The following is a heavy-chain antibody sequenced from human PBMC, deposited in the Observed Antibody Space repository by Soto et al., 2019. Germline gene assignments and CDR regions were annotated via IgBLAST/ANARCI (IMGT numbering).Heavy chain of an antibody. D-gene: IGHD2-15*01. V-gene: IGHV3-30*18. CDR2: ISYDGRDK. J-gene: IGHJ4*02. CDR1: GFTFSNYG. Sequence: PGGSLRLSCAASGFTFSNYGMHWVRQAPGKGLEWVAVISYDGRDKYYGESVKGRFTIFRDNSKNTLYLEMNTLRPDDTGVYYCAKDRGFCNGGSCYGFDYWSQGTLVTVYS. CDR3: AKDRGFCNGGSCYGFDY.